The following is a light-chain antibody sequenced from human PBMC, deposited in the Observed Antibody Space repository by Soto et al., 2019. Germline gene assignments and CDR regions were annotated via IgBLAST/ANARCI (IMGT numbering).Light chain of an antibody. Sequence: SYELTQPPSVSVAPGQTASISCGGTNIGTKRVHWNQQKPGQAPVLVLFDDSDRPSGIPERFSGFNSGKTATLTISRVEAGDEADYYCQVWDSSSDHYVFGTGTKLTVL. V-gene: IGLV3-21*02. J-gene: IGLJ1*01. CDR1: NIGTKR. CDR2: DDS. CDR3: QVWDSSSDHYV.